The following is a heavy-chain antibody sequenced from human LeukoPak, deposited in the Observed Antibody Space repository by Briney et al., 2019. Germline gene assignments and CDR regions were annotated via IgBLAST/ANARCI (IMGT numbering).Heavy chain of an antibody. Sequence: GGSLRLSCVASGFMFSDYAMSWVRQAPGKGLEWVSSISSSGGTTFYADSVKGRFTISRDNSKNTLYLQMNSLRAEDTAVYYCAKDREKRDGFDYWGQGTLVTVSS. CDR2: ISSSGGTT. CDR3: AKDREKRDGFDY. V-gene: IGHV3-23*01. J-gene: IGHJ4*02. D-gene: IGHD5-24*01. CDR1: GFMFSDYA.